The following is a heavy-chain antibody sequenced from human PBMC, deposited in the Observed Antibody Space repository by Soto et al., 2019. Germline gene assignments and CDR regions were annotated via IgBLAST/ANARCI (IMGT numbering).Heavy chain of an antibody. CDR3: ERGIRRYCTNGVCPYYGMAV. CDR2: INPNSGGT. D-gene: IGHD2-8*01. J-gene: IGHJ6*04. CDR1: GYTFTGYY. Sequence: ASVKVSCKASGYTFTGYYMHWVRQAPGQGLEWMGWINPNSGGTNYAQKFQGWVTMTRDTSISTAYMELSRLRSDDTAVYYCERGIRRYCTNGVCPYYGMAVWGKGTTVTVSS. V-gene: IGHV1-2*04.